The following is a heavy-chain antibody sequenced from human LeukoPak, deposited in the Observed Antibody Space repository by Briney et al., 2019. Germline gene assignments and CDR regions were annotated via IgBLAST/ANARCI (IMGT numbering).Heavy chain of an antibody. Sequence: GGSLRLTCAASEFTFSSYSMNWVRQAPGKGLEWVSYISSDGSTIYYADSVKGRLTISRDNAVHSLYLQMNSLRAEDTAVYYCARGHSWNSYYYYYMDVWGKGTTVTVSS. CDR2: ISSDGSTI. D-gene: IGHD1-7*01. J-gene: IGHJ6*03. V-gene: IGHV3-48*04. CDR3: ARGHSWNSYYYYYMDV. CDR1: EFTFSSYS.